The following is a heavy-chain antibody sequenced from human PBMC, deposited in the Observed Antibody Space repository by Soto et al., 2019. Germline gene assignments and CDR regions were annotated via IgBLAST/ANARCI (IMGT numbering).Heavy chain of an antibody. D-gene: IGHD2-2*01. J-gene: IGHJ6*02. Sequence: KHSETLSLTCTVSGGSISSGGYYWSWIRQHPGKGLEWIGYIYYSGSTYYNPSLKSRVTISVDTSKNQFSLKLSSVTAADTAVYYCARDWGLRRTSSVVVPAAMPGPYGMDVWGQGTTVTVSS. V-gene: IGHV4-31*03. CDR3: ARDWGLRRTSSVVVPAAMPGPYGMDV. CDR1: GGSISSGGYY. CDR2: IYYSGST.